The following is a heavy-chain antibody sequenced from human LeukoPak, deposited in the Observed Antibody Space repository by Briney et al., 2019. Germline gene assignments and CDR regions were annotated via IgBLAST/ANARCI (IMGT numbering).Heavy chain of an antibody. D-gene: IGHD6-13*01. CDR2: ISYDGSNK. CDR3: ARDLNIASYYFDY. CDR1: GFTFSSYA. V-gene: IGHV3-30-3*01. J-gene: IGHJ4*02. Sequence: GGSLRLSCAASGFTFSSYAMHWVRQAPGKGLEWVAVISYDGSNKYYADSVKGRFTISRDNSKNTLYLQMNSLRAEDTAVYYRARDLNIASYYFDYWGQGTLVTVSS.